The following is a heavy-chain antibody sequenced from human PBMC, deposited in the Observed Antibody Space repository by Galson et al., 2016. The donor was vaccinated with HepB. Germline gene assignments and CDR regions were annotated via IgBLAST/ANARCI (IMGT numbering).Heavy chain of an antibody. J-gene: IGHJ5*02. CDR1: GYSSTSYG. D-gene: IGHD5-24*01. V-gene: IGHV1-18*01. CDR2: IGTYDGDT. Sequence: SVKVSCKASGYSSTSYGISWVRQAPGQGLEWMGWIGTYDGDTNFAQNFQGRVTLTTETSTNTAYMQLRSLRSDDTAVYYCARDFEPLRQMVCFDPWGQGTLVTVSS. CDR3: ARDFEPLRQMVCFDP.